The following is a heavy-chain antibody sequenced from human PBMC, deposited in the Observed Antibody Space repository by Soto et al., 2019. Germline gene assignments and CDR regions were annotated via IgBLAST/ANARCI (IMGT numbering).Heavy chain of an antibody. CDR2: ISGSGGST. CDR1: GFTFSSYA. CDR3: AKGEELLSRFYYYGMDV. Sequence: GGSLRLSCAASGFTFSSYAMSWVRQAPGKGLEWVSAISGSGGSTYYADSAKGRFTISRDNSKNTLYLQMNSLRAEDTAVYYCAKGEELLSRFYYYGMDVWGQGTTVTVSS. V-gene: IGHV3-23*01. D-gene: IGHD3-10*01. J-gene: IGHJ6*02.